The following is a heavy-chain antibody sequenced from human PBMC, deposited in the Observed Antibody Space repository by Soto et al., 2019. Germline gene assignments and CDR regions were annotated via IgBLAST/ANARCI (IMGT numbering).Heavy chain of an antibody. V-gene: IGHV1-69*01. CDR3: ARAWGTIFGVVPYGMDV. J-gene: IGHJ6*02. D-gene: IGHD3-3*01. CDR2: IIPIFGTA. CDR1: GGTFSNYA. Sequence: QVQLVQSGAEVKKPGSSVKVSCKASGGTFSNYAISWVRQAPGQGLEWMGGIIPIFGTANYAQKFQGRVTITADESTSTAYMELSSLRSEDTAVYYCARAWGTIFGVVPYGMDVWGQGTTVTVSS.